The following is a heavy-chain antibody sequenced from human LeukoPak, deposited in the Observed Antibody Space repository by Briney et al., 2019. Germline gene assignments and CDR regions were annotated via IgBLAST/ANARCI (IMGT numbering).Heavy chain of an antibody. J-gene: IGHJ3*02. CDR3: ARLDSSTYVGFFDI. CDR1: GFIFSTYW. D-gene: IGHD3-22*01. Sequence: GGSLRLSCAASGFIFSTYWMSWVRQAPGKGLEWVANIKQDGSEKHYVDSVKGRFTISRDNAKNSLYLHMNSLRAEDTAVYYCARLDSSTYVGFFDIWGQGTMVTVSS. CDR2: IKQDGSEK. V-gene: IGHV3-7*01.